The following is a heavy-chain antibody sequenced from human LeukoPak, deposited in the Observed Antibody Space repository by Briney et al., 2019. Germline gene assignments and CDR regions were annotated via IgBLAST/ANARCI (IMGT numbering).Heavy chain of an antibody. CDR1: SGSFRTYY. J-gene: IGHJ3*02. CDR2: IYHSGST. D-gene: IGHD1-26*01. V-gene: IGHV4-38-2*02. CDR3: AKAWGSYADAFDI. Sequence: SETLSLTCTVSSGSFRTYYWGWIRQPPGKGLEWIGSIYHSGSTYYNPSLKSRVTISVDTSKNQFSLKLSSVTAADTAVYYFAKAWGSYADAFDIWGQGTMVTVSS.